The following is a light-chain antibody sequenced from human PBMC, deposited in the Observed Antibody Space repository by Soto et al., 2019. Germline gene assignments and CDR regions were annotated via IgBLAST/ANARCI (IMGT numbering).Light chain of an antibody. V-gene: IGLV4-69*01. CDR1: SGRSKYA. CDR2: VNSDGSH. Sequence: QLVLTQSPSASASLGASVKLTCTLSSGRSKYAIAWHQQQPEKGPRYLMKVNSDGSHSKGDGIPDRFSGSSSGTERYLAISSLQSEDEDDYYCQTWGTGVQVFGTGTKLTVL. J-gene: IGLJ1*01. CDR3: QTWGTGVQV.